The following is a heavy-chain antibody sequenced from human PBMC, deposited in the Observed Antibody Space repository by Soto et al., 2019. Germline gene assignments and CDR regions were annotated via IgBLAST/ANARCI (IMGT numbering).Heavy chain of an antibody. J-gene: IGHJ6*02. Sequence: SLRLSCAASGFRCDDKAMHWVRQAPGKGLEWVSGISWNSGNIGYADSVKGRFTISRDNAKNTLSLQMNSLRTEDTAFYYCVKDMSGDYYAMDVWGQGTTVTVSS. CDR1: GFRCDDKA. CDR2: ISWNSGNI. D-gene: IGHD3-10*01. V-gene: IGHV3-9*01. CDR3: VKDMSGDYYAMDV.